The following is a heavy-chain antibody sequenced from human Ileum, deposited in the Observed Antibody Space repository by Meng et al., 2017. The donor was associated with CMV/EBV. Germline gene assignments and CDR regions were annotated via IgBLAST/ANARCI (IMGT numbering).Heavy chain of an antibody. Sequence: GGSLRLSCAASRLTFVDAWMSWVRQAPGKGLEWVGRILSKSDGGTIDYAAPVKGRFIISRDDSKNTLYLQMNSLKTEDTAVYYCTTGPFYCRRDDCYTVDYWGQGTLVTVSS. CDR2: ILSKSDGGTI. CDR3: TTGPFYCRRDDCYTVDY. V-gene: IGHV3-15*01. CDR1: RLTFVDAW. D-gene: IGHD2-21*02. J-gene: IGHJ4*02.